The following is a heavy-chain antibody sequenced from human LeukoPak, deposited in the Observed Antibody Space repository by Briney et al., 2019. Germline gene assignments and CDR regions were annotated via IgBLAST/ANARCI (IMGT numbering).Heavy chain of an antibody. CDR1: GFTLRKYS. CDR3: ARNAETSGYYYGDY. J-gene: IGHJ4*02. V-gene: IGHV3-30*04. CDR2: ISYDGSNK. Sequence: GGGPRHSLSAPGFTLRKYSLAWGRPGPRQGGGGGGVISYDGSNKYYADSVKGRFTISRDNSKNSLYLQMNSLTAEDTAVYYCARNAETSGYYYGDYWGQGTLVTVSS. D-gene: IGHD3-22*01.